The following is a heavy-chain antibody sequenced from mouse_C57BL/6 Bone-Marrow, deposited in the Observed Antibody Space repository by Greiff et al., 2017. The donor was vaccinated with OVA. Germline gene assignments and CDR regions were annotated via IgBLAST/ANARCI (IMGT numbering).Heavy chain of an antibody. J-gene: IGHJ3*01. CDR3: GGYYAFFFAY. Sequence: VQRVESGAELVRPGTSVKMSCKASGYTFTNYWIGWAKQRPGHGLEWIGDIYPGGGYTNYNEKFTGKATLTADKSSSTAYMQFSSLTSEDSAIYYCGGYYAFFFAYWGQGTLVTVSA. D-gene: IGHD2-1*01. CDR2: IYPGGGYT. V-gene: IGHV1-63*01. CDR1: GYTFTNYW.